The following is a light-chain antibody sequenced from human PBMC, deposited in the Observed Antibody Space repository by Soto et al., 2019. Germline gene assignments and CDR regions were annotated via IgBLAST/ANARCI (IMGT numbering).Light chain of an antibody. CDR2: DVS. CDR1: SSDVGGYNY. J-gene: IGLJ1*01. V-gene: IGLV2-14*01. Sequence: QSVLTQPAPVSGSPGQSITISCPGTSSDVGGYNYVSWYQQHPGKAPKLMIYDVSNRPSGVSNRFSGSKSGNTASLTISGLQAEDEADYYCSSYTSSSTDYVFGTGTKVTVL. CDR3: SSYTSSSTDYV.